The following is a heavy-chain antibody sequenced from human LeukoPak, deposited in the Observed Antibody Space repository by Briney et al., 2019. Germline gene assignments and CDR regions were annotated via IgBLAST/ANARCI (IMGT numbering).Heavy chain of an antibody. Sequence: PGGSLRLSCAASGFTFSSFVMHWVRQAPGKGLEWVAVISKDGSDKYYVDSVKGRFAISRDNSRNTLYLQMNSLRAEDTAVYFCAKESCTMTNYLGDWGQGTLVTVSS. CDR1: GFTFSSFV. J-gene: IGHJ4*02. V-gene: IGHV3-30*18. CDR3: AKESCTMTNYLGD. CDR2: ISKDGSDK. D-gene: IGHD2-8*01.